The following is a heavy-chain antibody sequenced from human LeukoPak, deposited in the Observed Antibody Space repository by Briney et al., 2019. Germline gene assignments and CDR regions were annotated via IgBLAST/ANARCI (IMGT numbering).Heavy chain of an antibody. D-gene: IGHD5-12*01. V-gene: IGHV3-72*01. CDR3: AGVVADGYFDY. CDR1: GFTFSDHY. J-gene: IGHJ4*02. CDR2: TRNKANSYTT. Sequence: GGSLRLSCAASGFTFSDHYMDWVRRAPGKGLEGVGRTRNKANSYTTEYAASVKGRFTISRDDSKNSLYLQMNSLKTEDTAVYYCAGVVADGYFDYWGQGTLVTVSS.